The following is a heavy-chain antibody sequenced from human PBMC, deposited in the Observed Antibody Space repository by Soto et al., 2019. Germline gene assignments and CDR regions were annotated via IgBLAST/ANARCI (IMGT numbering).Heavy chain of an antibody. CDR1: GFTFSSYA. CDR2: ISYDGSNK. CDR3: ARPGSNYNWILTYFDY. Sequence: PGGSLRLSCAASGFTFSSYAIHWVRQAPGKGLEWVAVISYDGSNKYYADSVKGRFTISRDNSKNTLYLQMNSLRAEDTAVYYCARPGSNYNWILTYFDYWGQGTLVTVSS. J-gene: IGHJ4*02. V-gene: IGHV3-30-3*01. D-gene: IGHD1-20*01.